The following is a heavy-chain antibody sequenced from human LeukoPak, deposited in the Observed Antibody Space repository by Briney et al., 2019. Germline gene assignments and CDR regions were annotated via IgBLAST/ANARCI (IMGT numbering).Heavy chain of an antibody. CDR2: ISSSSSTI. V-gene: IGHV3-48*04. CDR1: GFTFSSYT. J-gene: IGHJ6*02. Sequence: GGSLRLSCVASGFTFSSYTMNWVRQAPGKGLEWVSYISSSSSTIYYADSVKGRFTISRDNAKNSLYLQMNSLRAEDTVVYSCARDRYYGMDVWGQGTTVTVSS. CDR3: ARDRYYGMDV.